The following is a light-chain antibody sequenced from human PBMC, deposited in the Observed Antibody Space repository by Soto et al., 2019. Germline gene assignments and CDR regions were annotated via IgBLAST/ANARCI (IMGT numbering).Light chain of an antibody. J-gene: IGLJ2*01. CDR1: SSDVVGYNY. V-gene: IGLV2-8*01. CDR3: SSYAGSNNLGV. Sequence: QSVLTQPPSASGSPGQSVTISCTGTSSDVVGYNYVSWYQQHPGKAPKLMIYEVSKRPSGVPDRFSGSKSGNTASLTVSGLQAEDEADYYCSSYAGSNNLGVFGGGTKLTVL. CDR2: EVS.